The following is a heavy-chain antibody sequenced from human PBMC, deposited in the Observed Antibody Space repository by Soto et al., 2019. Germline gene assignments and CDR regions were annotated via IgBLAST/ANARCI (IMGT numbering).Heavy chain of an antibody. CDR2: IYYSGST. Sequence: SETLSLSCTVSGGSIRSYYWSWIRQPPGKGLEWIGYIYYSGSTNYNPSLKSRVTISVDTSKNQFSLKLSSVTAADTAVYYCARHSRASTVTTGYYYYYMDVWGKGTTVTVSS. D-gene: IGHD4-17*01. CDR3: ARHSRASTVTTGYYYYYMDV. CDR1: GGSIRSYY. J-gene: IGHJ6*03. V-gene: IGHV4-59*08.